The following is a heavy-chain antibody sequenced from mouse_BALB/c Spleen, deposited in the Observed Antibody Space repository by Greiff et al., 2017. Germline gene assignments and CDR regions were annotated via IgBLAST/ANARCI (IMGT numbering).Heavy chain of an antibody. Sequence: EVQLQQSGPGLVKPSQSLSLTCTVTGYSITSDYAWNWIRQFPGNKLEWMGYISYSGSTSYNPSLKSRISITRDTSKNQFFLQLNSVTTEDTATYYCAREYYGETWFAYWGQGTLGTVSA. V-gene: IGHV3-2*02. D-gene: IGHD1-1*01. CDR2: ISYSGST. CDR3: AREYYGETWFAY. J-gene: IGHJ3*01. CDR1: GYSITSDYA.